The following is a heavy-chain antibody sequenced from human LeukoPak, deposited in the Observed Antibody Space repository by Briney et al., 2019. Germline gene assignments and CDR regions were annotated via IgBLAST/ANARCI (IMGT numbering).Heavy chain of an antibody. D-gene: IGHD3-22*01. V-gene: IGHV3-30*04. CDR3: VAQPTADSSGYYYFDY. CDR1: GFTFSSYA. CDR2: ISYDGSNK. Sequence: QPGGSLRLSCAASGFTFSSYAMHWVRQAPGKGLEWVAVISYDGSNKYYADSVKGRFTISRDNSKNTLYLQMNSLRAEDTAVYYCVAQPTADSSGYYYFDYWGQGTLVTVSS. J-gene: IGHJ4*02.